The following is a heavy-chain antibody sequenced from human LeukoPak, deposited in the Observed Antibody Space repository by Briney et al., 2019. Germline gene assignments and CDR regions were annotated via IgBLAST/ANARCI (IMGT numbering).Heavy chain of an antibody. CDR2: ISSSSSTI. J-gene: IGHJ6*02. D-gene: IGHD4-11*01. CDR3: ARDLRTTSPRPYYYYGMDV. CDR1: GFTFSSYS. V-gene: IGHV3-48*04. Sequence: GGSLRLSCAASGFTFSSYSMNWVRQAPGKGLEWVSYISSSSSTIYYADSVKGRFTISRDNAKNSLYLQMNSLRAEDTAVYYCARDLRTTSPRPYYYYGMDVWGQGTTVTVSS.